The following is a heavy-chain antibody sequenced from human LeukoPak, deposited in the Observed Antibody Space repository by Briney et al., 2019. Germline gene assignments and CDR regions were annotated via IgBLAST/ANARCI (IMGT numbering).Heavy chain of an antibody. J-gene: IGHJ4*02. CDR2: IFYSGAT. V-gene: IGHV4-59*01. CDR3: ARRAQRPPQYYYDSSQPLYYFDY. CDR1: RGSINDNN. D-gene: IGHD3-22*01. Sequence: SETLSLTCSVSRGSINDNNWSWIRQTPGRGLEWIGYIFYSGATLYNPALESRVTISVDTSKNQFSLKLSSVTAADTAVYYCARRAQRPPQYYYDSSQPLYYFDYWGQGTLVTVSP.